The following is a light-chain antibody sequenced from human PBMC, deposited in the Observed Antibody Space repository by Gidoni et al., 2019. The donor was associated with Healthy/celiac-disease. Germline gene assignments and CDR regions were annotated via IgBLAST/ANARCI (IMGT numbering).Light chain of an antibody. CDR1: QSISSC. V-gene: IGKV1-39*01. J-gene: IGKJ1*01. Sequence: DIQMTQSPSSLSASVGDRVTITCRASQSISSCLNSYQQQPGKAPKLLIYAASSLQSGVPSRFSGSGFGTDFNFPLRSLQPEEFATFFCQQSYSTLWTFGQXTKVEIK. CDR2: AAS. CDR3: QQSYSTLWT.